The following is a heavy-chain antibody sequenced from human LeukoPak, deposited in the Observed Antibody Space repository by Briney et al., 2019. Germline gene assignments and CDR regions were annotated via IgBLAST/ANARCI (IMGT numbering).Heavy chain of an antibody. J-gene: IGHJ4*02. CDR2: IYYSGST. V-gene: IGHV4-39*01. Sequence: SETLSLTCTVSGGSISSSSYYWGWIRQPPGKGLEWIGSIYYSGSTYYNPSLKSRVTISVDTSKNQFSLKLSSVTAADTAVYYCARLVDYDILTGYYMPFDYWGQGTLVTVSS. CDR1: GGSISSSSYY. D-gene: IGHD3-9*01. CDR3: ARLVDYDILTGYYMPFDY.